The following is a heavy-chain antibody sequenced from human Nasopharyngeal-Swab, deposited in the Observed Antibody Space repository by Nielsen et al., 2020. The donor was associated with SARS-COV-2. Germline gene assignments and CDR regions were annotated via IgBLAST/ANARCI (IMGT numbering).Heavy chain of an antibody. J-gene: IGHJ6*02. V-gene: IGHV3-33*01. CDR1: GFTFSSYG. Sequence: GGSLRLSCAASGFTFSSYGMHWVRQAPGKGLEWVAVIWYDGSSKYYADSVKGRFTISRDNSKNTLYLQMNSLRAEDTAVYYCARGPHSSRGYYGMDVWGQGTTVTVSS. CDR2: IWYDGSSK. CDR3: ARGPHSSRGYYGMDV. D-gene: IGHD6-13*01.